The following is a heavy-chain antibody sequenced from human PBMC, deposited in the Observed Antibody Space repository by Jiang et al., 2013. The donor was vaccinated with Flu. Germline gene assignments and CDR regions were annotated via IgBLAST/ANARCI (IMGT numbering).Heavy chain of an antibody. J-gene: IGHJ4*02. CDR2: IDNKGSKT. CDR1: GFTFSTYA. CDR3: AKEEAAIGSPCFDH. Sequence: GGPLRLSCAASGFTFSTYAMSWVRQAPGKGLEWVSGIDNKGSKTYYADSVKGRFTISRDNSKNTLYLQMNSLRVEDTAIYYCAKEEAAIGSPCFDHWGQGTLVT. D-gene: IGHD3-10*01. V-gene: IGHV3-23*05.